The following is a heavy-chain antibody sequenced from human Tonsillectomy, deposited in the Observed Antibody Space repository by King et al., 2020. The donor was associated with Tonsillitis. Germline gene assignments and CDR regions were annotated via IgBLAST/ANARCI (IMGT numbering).Heavy chain of an antibody. V-gene: IGHV4-39*01. CDR3: AGFRETTGWSHWFDY. CDR2: IYYSGST. Sequence: QLQESGPGLLKPSETLSLTCTVSGGSISRDNYYWAWIRQPPGKGLEWIGTIYYSGSTFYNPSLKSRVTISLDTSRNQFSLKKTSVTATDTSVYYCAGFRETTGWSHWFDYWGQGTLVTVSS. CDR1: GGSISRDNYY. D-gene: IGHD3-10*01. J-gene: IGHJ4*02.